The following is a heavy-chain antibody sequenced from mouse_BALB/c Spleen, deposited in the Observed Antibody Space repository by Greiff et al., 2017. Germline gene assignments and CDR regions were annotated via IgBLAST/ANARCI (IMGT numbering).Heavy chain of an antibody. J-gene: IGHJ3*01. CDR1: GYSITSDYA. CDR2: ISYSGST. V-gene: IGHV3-2*02. D-gene: IGHD2-3*01. Sequence: VQLQQSGPGLVKPSQSLSLTCTVTGYSITSDYAWNWIRQFPGNKLEWMGYISYSGSTSYNPSLKSRISITRDTSKNQFFLQLNSVTTEDTATYYCASANYDGYPFAYWGQGTLVTVSA. CDR3: ASANYDGYPFAY.